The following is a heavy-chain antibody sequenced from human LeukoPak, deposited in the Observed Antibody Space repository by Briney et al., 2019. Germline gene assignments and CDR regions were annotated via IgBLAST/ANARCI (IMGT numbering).Heavy chain of an antibody. CDR3: AKETAVAVNYYYYYMDV. CDR1: GFTFSSYA. V-gene: IGHV3-30*04. Sequence: PGGSLRLSCAASGFTFSSYAVHWVRQAPGKVLEWVAFISNDGSNRYYADSVKGRFTISRDNSKNTLYLQMNSLRAEDTAVYYCAKETAVAVNYYYYYMDVWGKGTTVTISS. D-gene: IGHD6-19*01. J-gene: IGHJ6*03. CDR2: ISNDGSNR.